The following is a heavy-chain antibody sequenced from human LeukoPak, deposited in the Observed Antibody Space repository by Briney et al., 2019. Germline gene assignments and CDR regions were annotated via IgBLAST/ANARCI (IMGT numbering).Heavy chain of an antibody. J-gene: IGHJ4*02. V-gene: IGHV3-74*01. Sequence: AGGSLTLSCAASGVTFSSYWMHWVRQAPGKGLVWVSRSNSDGSSTSYADSVKGRFTISRDNAKNTLYLQMNSLRAEDTAVYYCARGRSGSDTFDYWGQGTLVTVSS. CDR1: GVTFSSYW. D-gene: IGHD5-12*01. CDR2: SNSDGSST. CDR3: ARGRSGSDTFDY.